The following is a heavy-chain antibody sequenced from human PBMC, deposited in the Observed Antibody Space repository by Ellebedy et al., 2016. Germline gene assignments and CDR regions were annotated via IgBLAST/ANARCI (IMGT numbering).Heavy chain of an antibody. CDR1: GYTFTSYA. D-gene: IGHD6-6*01. J-gene: IGHJ4*02. Sequence: ASVKVSCKASGYTFTSYAMHWVRQAPGQRLEWMGWINAGNGNTKYSQKFQGRVTTTRDTSASTAYMELSNLRSEDTAVYYCARDLSYIAAPQYYFDYWGQGTLVTVSS. CDR3: ARDLSYIAAPQYYFDY. CDR2: INAGNGNT. V-gene: IGHV1-3*01.